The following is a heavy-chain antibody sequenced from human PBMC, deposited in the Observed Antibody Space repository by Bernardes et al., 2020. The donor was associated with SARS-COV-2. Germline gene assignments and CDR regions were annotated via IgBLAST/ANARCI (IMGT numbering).Heavy chain of an antibody. CDR2: FHYSGST. Sequence: SETLSARCSVSGGSISNYYWTWLRQPPGKGLEWIGHFHYSGSTNYNPSLKSRLTISVDTSKSQFSLRLTSVTAAETDVYYCARLTRVAATDNWFDPWGQGTLVTVSS. CDR1: GGSISNYY. J-gene: IGHJ5*02. V-gene: IGHV4-59*01. CDR3: ARLTRVAATDNWFDP. D-gene: IGHD6-13*01.